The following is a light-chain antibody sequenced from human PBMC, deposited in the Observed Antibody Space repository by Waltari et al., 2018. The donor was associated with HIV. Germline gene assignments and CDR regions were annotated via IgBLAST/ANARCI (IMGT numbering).Light chain of an antibody. J-gene: IGKJ1*01. V-gene: IGKV1-39*01. CDR3: QQSYNTPRT. CDR2: AAS. Sequence: DIQVTQSPSSLSASVGDRFTITCRSSQSISRYLNWYQHKPGKAPQLLIYAASTLQSGVPSRFSGSGSGTDFTLTVSSLQPEDFATYYCQQSYNTPRTFGQGTKVEIK. CDR1: QSISRY.